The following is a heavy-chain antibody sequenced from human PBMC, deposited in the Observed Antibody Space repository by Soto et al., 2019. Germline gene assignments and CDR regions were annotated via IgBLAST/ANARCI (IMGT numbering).Heavy chain of an antibody. CDR2: MNPNSGNT. Sequence: GASVKVSCTASGYTFTSYDINWVRQATGQGLEWMGWMNPNSGNTGYAQKFQGRVTMTRNTSISTAYMELSSLRSEDTAVYYCARLGLGYCSGGSCYLYYYMDVWGKGTTVTVSS. V-gene: IGHV1-8*01. CDR3: ARLGLGYCSGGSCYLYYYMDV. CDR1: GYTFTSYD. J-gene: IGHJ6*03. D-gene: IGHD2-15*01.